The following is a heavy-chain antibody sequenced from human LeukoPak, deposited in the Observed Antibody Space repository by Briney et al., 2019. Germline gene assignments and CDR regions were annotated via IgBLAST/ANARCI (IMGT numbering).Heavy chain of an antibody. CDR3: ARQSTAVRAAFDY. CDR2: ISASVGT. D-gene: IGHD3-10*01. Sequence: SETLSLTCTVSGGSISSYYWNWFRQPAEKGLEWIGRISASVGTDYDPSLKSRLTMSVDTSKSQFSLTLTSVTAADTAVYYCARQSTAVRAAFDYWGQGTLVTVSS. CDR1: GGSISSYY. V-gene: IGHV4-4*07. J-gene: IGHJ4*02.